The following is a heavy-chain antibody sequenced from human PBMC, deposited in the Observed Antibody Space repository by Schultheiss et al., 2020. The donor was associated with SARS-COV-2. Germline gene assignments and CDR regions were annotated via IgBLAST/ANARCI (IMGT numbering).Heavy chain of an antibody. Sequence: GESLKISCAASGFTFSSYAMSWVRQAPGKGLEWVSSISSSSSYIYYADSVKGRFTISRDNAKKTLYLQMNSLRGDDTAVYYCARGVHGLDVWGQGTTVTVSS. V-gene: IGHV3-21*01. CDR3: ARGVHGLDV. CDR1: GFTFSSYA. J-gene: IGHJ6*02. CDR2: ISSSSSYI.